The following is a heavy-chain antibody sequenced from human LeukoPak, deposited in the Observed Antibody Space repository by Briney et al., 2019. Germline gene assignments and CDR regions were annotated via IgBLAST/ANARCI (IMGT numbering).Heavy chain of an antibody. V-gene: IGHV1-18*01. D-gene: IGHD1-26*01. Sequence: ASVKVSCKASGYTFTSYGISWVRQAPGQGLEWMGWISGYNGNSNSAQKLQGRLTMTTDTSTSTAYMELGSLRSDDTAVYYCARIAIGLIVGVTVDYWGQGTLVTVSS. CDR1: GYTFTSYG. J-gene: IGHJ4*02. CDR2: ISGYNGNS. CDR3: ARIAIGLIVGVTVDY.